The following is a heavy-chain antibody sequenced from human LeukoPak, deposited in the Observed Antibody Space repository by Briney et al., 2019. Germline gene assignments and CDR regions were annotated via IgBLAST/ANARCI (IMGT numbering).Heavy chain of an antibody. V-gene: IGHV4-34*01. CDR1: GGSFSGYY. CDR2: INHSGST. J-gene: IGHJ4*02. D-gene: IGHD3-10*01. CDR3: ARSFLYGSGSQRYYFDY. Sequence: SETLSLTCAVYGGSFSGYYWSWICQPPGKGLEWIGEINHSGSTNYNPSLKSRVTISVDTSKNQFSLKLSSVTAADTAVYYCARSFLYGSGSQRYYFDYWGQGTLVTVSS.